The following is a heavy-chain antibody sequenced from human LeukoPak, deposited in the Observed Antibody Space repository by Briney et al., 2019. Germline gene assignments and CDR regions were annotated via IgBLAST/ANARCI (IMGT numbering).Heavy chain of an antibody. D-gene: IGHD4-23*01. V-gene: IGHV4-59*01. CDR1: GGSISSYY. CDR2: IYYSGST. Sequence: SETLSLTCTVSGGSISSYYWSWIRQPPGKGLEWIGYIYYSGSTNYNPSLKSRATISVDTSKNQFSLKLSSVTAADTAVYYCARVSYGGNSYYFDYWGQGTLVTVSS. J-gene: IGHJ4*02. CDR3: ARVSYGGNSYYFDY.